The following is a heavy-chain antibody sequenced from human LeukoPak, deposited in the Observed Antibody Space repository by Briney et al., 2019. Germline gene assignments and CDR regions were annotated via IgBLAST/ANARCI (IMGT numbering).Heavy chain of an antibody. CDR1: GYTFTIYD. D-gene: IGHD2/OR15-2a*01. Sequence: ASVKVSCKASGYTFTIYDINWVRQATGQGLEWMGGIIPIFGTANYAQKFQGRVTITADKSTSTAYMELSSLRSEDTAVYYCARDYGAEKYLFWGQGTLVTVSS. CDR2: IIPIFGTA. V-gene: IGHV1-69*06. J-gene: IGHJ4*02. CDR3: ARDYGAEKYLF.